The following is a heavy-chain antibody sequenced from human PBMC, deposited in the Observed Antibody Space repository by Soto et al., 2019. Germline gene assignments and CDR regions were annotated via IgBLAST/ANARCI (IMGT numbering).Heavy chain of an antibody. Sequence: PSETLSLTCAVYSGSFSGYYWSWIRQPPGKGLEWIGEINHSGSTNYNPSLKSRVTISVDTSKNQFSLKLSSVTAADTAVYYCAREPSLVVVAATGDGDAFLIWGPATMVTDS. V-gene: IGHV4-34*01. CDR3: AREPSLVVVAATGDGDAFLI. CDR1: SGSFSGYY. J-gene: IGHJ3*02. D-gene: IGHD2-15*01. CDR2: INHSGST.